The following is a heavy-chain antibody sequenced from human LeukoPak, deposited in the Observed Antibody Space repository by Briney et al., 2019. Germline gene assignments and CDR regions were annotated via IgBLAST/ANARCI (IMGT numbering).Heavy chain of an antibody. V-gene: IGHV3-7*01. CDR3: ARWREGNYYDSSGYYRTFDY. D-gene: IGHD3-22*01. Sequence: GGSLRLSCAASGFTFSSYWMSWVRQAPGKGLEWVANIKQDGSEKYYVDSVKGRFTISRDNAKNSLYLQMNGLRAEDTAVYYSARWREGNYYDSSGYYRTFDYWGQGTLVTVSS. CDR1: GFTFSSYW. CDR2: IKQDGSEK. J-gene: IGHJ4*02.